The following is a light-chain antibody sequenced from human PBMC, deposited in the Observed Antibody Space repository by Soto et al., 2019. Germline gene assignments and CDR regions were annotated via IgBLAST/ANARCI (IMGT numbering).Light chain of an antibody. V-gene: IGLV2-11*01. CDR2: DVS. J-gene: IGLJ2*01. CDR1: SSDVGGYNY. CDR3: CSYGGSCL. Sequence: QSALTQPRSVSGSPGQSVTISCTGTSSDVGGYNYVSWYQQHPGKAPKLMIYDVSKRPSGVPDRFSGSKSGNTASLTISGLQDEDEAYYYCCSYGGSCLFGAGTKLTVL.